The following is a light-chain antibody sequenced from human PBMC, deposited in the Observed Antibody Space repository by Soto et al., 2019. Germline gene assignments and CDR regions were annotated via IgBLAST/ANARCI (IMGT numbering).Light chain of an antibody. CDR2: EVS. CDR3: SSYAGSNTVV. V-gene: IGLV2-8*01. CDR1: SSDVGGYNY. Sequence: QSALTQAPSASGYPGQSVTISCTGTSSDVGGYNYVSWYQQHPGKAPKLMIYEVSKRPSGVPDRFSGSKSGNTASLTVSGLQAEDEADYYCSSYAGSNTVVFGGGTKLTVL. J-gene: IGLJ2*01.